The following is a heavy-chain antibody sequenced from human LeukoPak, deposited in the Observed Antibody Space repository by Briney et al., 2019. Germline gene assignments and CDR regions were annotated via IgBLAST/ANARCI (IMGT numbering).Heavy chain of an antibody. CDR3: ARGRSGYGGDSGIASCDH. CDR1: GYSISSGYY. V-gene: IGHV4-38-2*01. Sequence: PSETLSLTCAVSGYSISSGYYWGCIRQPPGKGLEWIGSFYHGGSTYYNPSLKSRGFIPIDTSKNQFSLKVISVTAADTAVYYCARGRSGYGGDSGIASCDHWGLGTLVTVSS. J-gene: IGHJ4*02. D-gene: IGHD2-21*02. CDR2: FYHGGST.